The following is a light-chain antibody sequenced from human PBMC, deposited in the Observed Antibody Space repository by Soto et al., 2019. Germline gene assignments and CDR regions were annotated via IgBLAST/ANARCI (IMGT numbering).Light chain of an antibody. CDR3: QQTYRTPLT. J-gene: IGKJ3*01. CDR2: GAS. V-gene: IGKV1-39*01. CDR1: QSVTTS. Sequence: DIQMTQSPHSLSASVGDRVTITCRASQSVTTSLNWYQHKPGQAPALLMYGASILQSGVPSRFSGSGSGTEFTLTISSLLPEDFATYYCQQTYRTPLTFGPGTKVDIK.